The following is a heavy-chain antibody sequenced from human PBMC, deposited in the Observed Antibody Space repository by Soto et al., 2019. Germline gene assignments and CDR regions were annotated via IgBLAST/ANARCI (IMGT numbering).Heavy chain of an antibody. D-gene: IGHD5-12*01. CDR3: ARDKDRLQLGGNYYYILDV. J-gene: IGHJ6*02. V-gene: IGHV1-69*12. CDR2: IMPVFPTP. CDR1: GGTFSSSA. Sequence: QVQLEQSGAEVQKYGSSVKVSCKASGGTFSSSAFSWVRQAPGQGLEWMGGIMPVFPTPDYAQKFQDRVTITADASTSTTNMELSGLRSEDTAIYYWARDKDRLQLGGNYYYILDVWGQGTTVIVSS.